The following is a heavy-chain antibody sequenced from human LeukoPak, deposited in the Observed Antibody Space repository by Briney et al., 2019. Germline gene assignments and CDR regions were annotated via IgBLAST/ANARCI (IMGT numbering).Heavy chain of an antibody. Sequence: GRSLTLSCAASRLTFSSYALAWVRQAPGKGLEWVSAISGSGGTTYYADSVKGHFSISRDNSKNTLYLQMNSLRAEDTAVYYCAKNFYGDYNFFFDYWGQGTLVTVSS. CDR1: RLTFSSYA. CDR2: ISGSGGTT. CDR3: AKNFYGDYNFFFDY. D-gene: IGHD4-17*01. V-gene: IGHV3-23*01. J-gene: IGHJ4*02.